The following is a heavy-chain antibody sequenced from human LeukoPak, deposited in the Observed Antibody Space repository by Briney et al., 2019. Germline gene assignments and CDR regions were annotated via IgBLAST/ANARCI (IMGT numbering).Heavy chain of an antibody. CDR3: TTAPWSGELLEDPNWFDP. CDR2: IKSKTDGGTT. CDR1: GFTSSNAW. J-gene: IGHJ5*02. V-gene: IGHV3-15*01. Sequence: GGSLRLSCAASGFTSSNAWMSWVRQAPGKGLEWVGRIKSKTDGGTTDYAAPVKGRFTISRDDSKNTLYLQMNSLKTEDTAVYYCTTAPWSGELLEDPNWFDPWGQGTLVTVSS. D-gene: IGHD3-10*01.